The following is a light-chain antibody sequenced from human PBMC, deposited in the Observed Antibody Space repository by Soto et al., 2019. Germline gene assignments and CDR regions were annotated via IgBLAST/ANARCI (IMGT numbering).Light chain of an antibody. Sequence: EIVMTQSPATLSVSPGESATLSCRASQSVSSKLAWYQQKPGQAPRLLIYGASTRATGITARFSGSGSGTEFTLTISGLQSEDFAVYYCQQYNTWYTFGQGTKLEIK. CDR3: QQYNTWYT. CDR2: GAS. J-gene: IGKJ2*01. V-gene: IGKV3-15*01. CDR1: QSVSSK.